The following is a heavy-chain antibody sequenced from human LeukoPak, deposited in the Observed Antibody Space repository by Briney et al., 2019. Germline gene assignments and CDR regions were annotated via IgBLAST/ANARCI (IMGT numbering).Heavy chain of an antibody. Sequence: GGSLRLSCAASGFTFSSYAMHWVRQAPGKGLEWVAVISYDGSNKYYADSVKGRFTISRDNSKNTLYLQMNSLRAEDTAVYYCARDIVVVPAAPDFDYWGQGTLVTVSS. CDR3: ARDIVVVPAAPDFDY. D-gene: IGHD2-2*01. J-gene: IGHJ4*02. CDR1: GFTFSSYA. V-gene: IGHV3-30*04. CDR2: ISYDGSNK.